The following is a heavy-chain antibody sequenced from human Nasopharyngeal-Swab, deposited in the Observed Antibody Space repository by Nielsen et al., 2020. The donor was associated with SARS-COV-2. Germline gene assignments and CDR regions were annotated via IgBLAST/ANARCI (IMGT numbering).Heavy chain of an antibody. Sequence: LSLTCAASGFTFSSFGMHWVRQAPGKGLEWVAFIAHDASNEYYGDSVKGRFSISRDSSKNTLYLQMDSLRGEDTAVYYCARDAPAHYGAFYWGRGTLATVSS. V-gene: IGHV3-30*03. CDR2: IAHDASNE. J-gene: IGHJ4*02. CDR3: ARDAPAHYGAFY. D-gene: IGHD4-17*01. CDR1: GFTFSSFG.